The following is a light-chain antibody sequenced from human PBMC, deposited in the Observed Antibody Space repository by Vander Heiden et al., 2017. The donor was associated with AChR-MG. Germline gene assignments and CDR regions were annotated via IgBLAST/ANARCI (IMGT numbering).Light chain of an antibody. Sequence: QSALTQPPSASGSPGQSVTISCTGTSSDVGGYNYVSWYQQHPGKAPKLMIYEVSKRPSGVPDRFSGSKSGNTASLTVSGLQAEDEAAYYCSSYAGNNKPVCGGGTRLTVL. J-gene: IGLJ2*01. CDR3: SSYAGNNKPV. CDR1: SSDVGGYNY. V-gene: IGLV2-8*01. CDR2: EVS.